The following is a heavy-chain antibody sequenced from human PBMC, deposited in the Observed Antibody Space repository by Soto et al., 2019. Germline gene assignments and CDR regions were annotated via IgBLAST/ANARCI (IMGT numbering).Heavy chain of an antibody. D-gene: IGHD1-7*01. CDR2: FDPEHDET. J-gene: IGHJ6*02. V-gene: IGHV1-24*01. CDR3: ATLKTNYYYYYGMDV. CDR1: GYTLTELS. Sequence: ASVKVSGKVSGYTLTELSVHWVRQTPGKGLEWMGGFDPEHDETVYAQKFQGRVTMTEDTPTDTAYMELSSLRSEDTAVYYCATLKTNYYYYYGMDVWGQGTTVTVSS.